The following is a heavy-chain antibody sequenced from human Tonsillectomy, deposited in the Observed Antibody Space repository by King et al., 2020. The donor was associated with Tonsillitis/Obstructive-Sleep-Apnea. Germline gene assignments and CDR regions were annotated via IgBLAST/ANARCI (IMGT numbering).Heavy chain of an antibody. CDR1: GGSISSSSYY. CDR2: IYYSGST. Sequence: QLQQSGPGLVKPSETLSLTCTVSGGSISSSSYYWGWIRQPPGKGLEWIGSIYYSGSTYYNPSLKSRVTISVDTSKNQFSLKLSSVTAADTAVYYCARDYGRPDDFWSGYTPKSGYYYYYGMDVGGQGTTVTVSS. CDR3: ARDYGRPDDFWSGYTPKSGYYYYYGMDV. D-gene: IGHD3-3*01. V-gene: IGHV4-39*07. J-gene: IGHJ6*02.